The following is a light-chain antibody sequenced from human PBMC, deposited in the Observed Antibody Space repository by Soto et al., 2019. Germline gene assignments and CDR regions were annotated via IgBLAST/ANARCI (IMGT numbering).Light chain of an antibody. J-gene: IGKJ3*01. Sequence: DIQMTQSPSTLSASVGDRVTITCRASQNIRFWLAWYQQQPGKAPKLLISRASRLESGVPSRCSGSGSETEFTLTISSLQPEDSATYYCQHYASYPLTFGPGTKVDIK. CDR2: RAS. CDR3: QHYASYPLT. CDR1: QNIRFW. V-gene: IGKV1-5*03.